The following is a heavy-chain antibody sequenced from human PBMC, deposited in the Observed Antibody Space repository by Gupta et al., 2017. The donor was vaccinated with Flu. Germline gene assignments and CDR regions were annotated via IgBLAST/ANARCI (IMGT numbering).Heavy chain of an antibody. Sequence: MNWVRQAPGKGLEWVGRIKSKSEGETIEYAAPGKGRFTISKDASMGTVYLRMDRLKKEDKDVYYCTTPRYGTRTSCGSIDYWVQGTLVKVSS. J-gene: IGHJ4*02. CDR2: IKSKSEGETI. V-gene: IGHV3-15*07. D-gene: IGHD2-2*01. CDR3: TTPRYGTRTSCGSIDY.